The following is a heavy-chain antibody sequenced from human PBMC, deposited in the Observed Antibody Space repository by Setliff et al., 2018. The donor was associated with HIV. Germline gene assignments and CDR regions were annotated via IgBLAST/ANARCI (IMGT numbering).Heavy chain of an antibody. J-gene: IGHJ3*02. V-gene: IGHV4-39*07. CDR1: GYSISSSSYY. CDR2: IYYSGST. Sequence: SETLSLTCTVSGYSISSSSYYWDWIRQPPGKGLEWIGSIYYSGSTYYNPSLKSRVTISVDTSKNQFSLNLTSVTAADTAVYYCARSKTFYDFWGGYYTHGAFKIWGLGTMVTVS. CDR3: ARSKTFYDFWGGYYTHGAFKI. D-gene: IGHD3-3*01.